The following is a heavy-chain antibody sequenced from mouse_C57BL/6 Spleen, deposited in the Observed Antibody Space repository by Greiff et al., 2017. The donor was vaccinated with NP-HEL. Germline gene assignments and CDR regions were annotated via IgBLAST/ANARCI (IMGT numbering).Heavy chain of an antibody. Sequence: EVMLVESGGGLVQPGGSLKLSCAASGFTFSDYYMYWVRQTPEKRLEWVAYISNGGGSTYYPDTVKGRFTISRDNAKNTLYLQMSRLKSEDTAMYYCARGNYYGSRIYAMDYWGQGTSVTVSS. CDR3: ARGNYYGSRIYAMDY. CDR2: ISNGGGST. V-gene: IGHV5-12*01. J-gene: IGHJ4*01. CDR1: GFTFSDYY. D-gene: IGHD1-1*01.